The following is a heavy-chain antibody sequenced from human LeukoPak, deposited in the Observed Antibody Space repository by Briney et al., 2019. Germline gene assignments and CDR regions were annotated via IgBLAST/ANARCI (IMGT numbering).Heavy chain of an antibody. D-gene: IGHD5-18*01. CDR2: INPNSGGT. CDR3: ARDKDTAMVGDY. J-gene: IGHJ4*02. Sequence: ASVKVSFKASGYTFTGHYMHWVRQAPGQGLECMGWINPNSGGTNYAQNFQGRVTMTRDTSISSAYMELSSLRSDDTAVYYCARDKDTAMVGDYWGQGTLLTVSS. V-gene: IGHV1-2*02. CDR1: GYTFTGHY.